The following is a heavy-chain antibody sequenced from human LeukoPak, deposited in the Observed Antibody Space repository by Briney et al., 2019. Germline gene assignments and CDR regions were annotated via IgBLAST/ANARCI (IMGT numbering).Heavy chain of an antibody. CDR2: INQSGST. CDR3: ARYCSGGSCRHYFDY. V-gene: IGHV4-34*01. D-gene: IGHD2-15*01. Sequence: SETLSLTCAVYGGSLSGFYWSWIRQSPGKGLEWIGEINQSGSTNYNPSLKSRVTISVDTSKNQFSLKLSSVTAADTAVYYCARYCSGGSCRHYFDYWGQGTLVTVSS. J-gene: IGHJ4*02. CDR1: GGSLSGFY.